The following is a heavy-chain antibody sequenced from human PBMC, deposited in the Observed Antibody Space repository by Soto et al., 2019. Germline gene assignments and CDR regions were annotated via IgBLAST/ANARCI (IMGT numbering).Heavy chain of an antibody. Sequence: SETLSLTCTVSGASLSSYYWSWSRQPPGKGLEWIGYIYYSGSTNYNPSLKSRVTISVDTSKNQFSLKLSSVTAADTAVYYCARVWGGAFDIWGQGTMVT. V-gene: IGHV4-59*01. CDR2: IYYSGST. D-gene: IGHD3-10*01. J-gene: IGHJ3*02. CDR3: ARVWGGAFDI. CDR1: GASLSSYY.